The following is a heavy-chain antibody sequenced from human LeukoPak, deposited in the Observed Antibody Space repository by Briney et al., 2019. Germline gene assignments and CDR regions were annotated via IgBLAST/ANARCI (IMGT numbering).Heavy chain of an antibody. D-gene: IGHD3-22*01. CDR1: GGSISSYY. V-gene: IGHV4-59*01. J-gene: IGHJ4*02. CDR3: ARFRLGHFYDSSGFDY. CDR2: IYYSGST. Sequence: SETLSLTCTVSGGSISSYYWSWIRQPPGKGLEWIGYIYYSGSTNYNPSLKSRVTISVDTSKNQFSLKLSSVTAADTAVYYCARFRLGHFYDSSGFDYWGQGTLVTVSS.